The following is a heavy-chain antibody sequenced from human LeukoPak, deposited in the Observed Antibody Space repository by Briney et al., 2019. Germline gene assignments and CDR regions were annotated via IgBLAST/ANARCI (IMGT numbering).Heavy chain of an antibody. CDR1: GFTFSSYE. Sequence: GGSLRLSCAASGFTFSSYEMDWVRQAPGKGLEWVSYISSSGSTIYYADSVKGRFTISRDNAKNSLYLQMNSLRAEDTAVYYCARGTHTYGEPADYGGQGTLVTVSS. V-gene: IGHV3-48*03. CDR3: ARGTHTYGEPADY. J-gene: IGHJ4*02. D-gene: IGHD4-17*01. CDR2: ISSSGSTI.